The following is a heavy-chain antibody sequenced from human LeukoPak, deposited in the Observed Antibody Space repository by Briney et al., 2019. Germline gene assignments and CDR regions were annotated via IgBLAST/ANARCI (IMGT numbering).Heavy chain of an antibody. CDR3: AKDMEVRYDSSGFDY. J-gene: IGHJ4*02. CDR2: ISWNSGSI. D-gene: IGHD3-22*01. V-gene: IGHV3-9*01. CDR1: GFTFDDYA. Sequence: GGSLRLSCAASGFTFDDYAMHWVRQAPGKGLEWVSGISWNSGSIGYADSVKGRFTISRDNAKNSLYLQMNSLRAEDTALYYCAKDMEVRYDSSGFDYWGQGTLVTISS.